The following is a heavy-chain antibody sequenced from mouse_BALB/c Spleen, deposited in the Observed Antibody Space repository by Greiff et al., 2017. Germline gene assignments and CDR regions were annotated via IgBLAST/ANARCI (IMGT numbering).Heavy chain of an antibody. CDR3: ARNRYDGKDWYFDV. J-gene: IGHJ1*01. Sequence: VQGVESGPGLVAPSQSLSITCTVSGFSLTSYGVHWVRQPPGKGLEWLGVIWAGGSTNYNSALMSRLSISKDNSKSQVFLKMNSLQTDDTAIYYCARNRYDGKDWYFDVWGAGTTVTVSS. D-gene: IGHD2-14*01. V-gene: IGHV2-9*02. CDR2: IWAGGST. CDR1: GFSLTSYG.